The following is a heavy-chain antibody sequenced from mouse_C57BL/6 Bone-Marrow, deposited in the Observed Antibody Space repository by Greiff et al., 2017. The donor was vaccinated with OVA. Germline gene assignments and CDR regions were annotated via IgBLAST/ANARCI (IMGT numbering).Heavy chain of an antibody. CDR3: ARGYDGYPSWFAY. J-gene: IGHJ3*01. V-gene: IGHV1-55*01. D-gene: IGHD2-2*01. CDR1: GYTFTSYW. Sequence: VKLQQPGAELVKPGASVKMSCKASGYTFTSYWITWVKQRPGQGLEWIGDIYPGSGSTNYNEKFKSKATLTVDTSSSTAYMQLSSLTSEDSAIYYCARGYDGYPSWFAYWGQGTLVTVSA. CDR2: IYPGSGST.